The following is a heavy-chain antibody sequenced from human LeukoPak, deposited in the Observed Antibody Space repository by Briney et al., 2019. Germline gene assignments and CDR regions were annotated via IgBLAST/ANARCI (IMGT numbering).Heavy chain of an antibody. Sequence: PGGSLRLSCAASGFTFSSFWMSWVRQAPGKGLEWVANIEKGGSQKYYVDSVEGRFTISRDNAKNSLYLQMDSLRVDDTAVYYCTRVFGGYDVSDYWGQGTLVTVSS. V-gene: IGHV3-7*03. CDR1: GFTFSSFW. CDR3: TRVFGGYDVSDY. CDR2: IEKGGSQK. J-gene: IGHJ4*02. D-gene: IGHD3-3*01.